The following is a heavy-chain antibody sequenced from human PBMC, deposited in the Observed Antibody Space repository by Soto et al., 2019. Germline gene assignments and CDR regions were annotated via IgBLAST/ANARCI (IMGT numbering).Heavy chain of an antibody. V-gene: IGHV1-24*01. CDR1: GCTLTELS. J-gene: IGHJ4*02. Sequence: ASLKVACKISGCTLTELSMHCVRHTNGKGLEWMGGFDPEDGETIYAQKFQGRVTMTEDTSIDTAYMELSSLRSEDTAVYYCVINYCSGGSCYPAQYVWGQGTLVTVSS. CDR3: VINYCSGGSCYPAQYV. CDR2: FDPEDGET. D-gene: IGHD2-15*01.